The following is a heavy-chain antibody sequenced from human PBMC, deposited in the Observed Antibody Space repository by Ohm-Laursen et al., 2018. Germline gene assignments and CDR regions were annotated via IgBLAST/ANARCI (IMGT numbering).Heavy chain of an antibody. D-gene: IGHD1-7*01. CDR2: MNPKSGDT. V-gene: IGHV1-8*02. Sequence: GASVKVSCKASGYTFTSYGISWVRQAPGQGLEWMGWMNPKSGDTGYAHKFQGRVTMARNASISTANMEMSSLRSEDTAVYYCARGRLSGTRRALDIWGQGTMVTVSS. J-gene: IGHJ3*02. CDR1: GYTFTSYG. CDR3: ARGRLSGTRRALDI.